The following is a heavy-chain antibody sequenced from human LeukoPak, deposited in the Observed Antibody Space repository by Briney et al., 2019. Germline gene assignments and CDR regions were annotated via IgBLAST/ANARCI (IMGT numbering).Heavy chain of an antibody. CDR1: GYTFTSYY. J-gene: IGHJ4*02. CDR2: INPSGGST. D-gene: IGHD3-22*01. Sequence: ASVKVSCKASGYTFTSYYMHWVRQAPGQGLEWMGLINPSGGSTSYAQKFQGRVTMTRDTSTSTVYMELSSLRSEDTAVYYCARDLNTHYYDSSGYPNYWGQGTLVTVSS. V-gene: IGHV1-46*01. CDR3: ARDLNTHYYDSSGYPNY.